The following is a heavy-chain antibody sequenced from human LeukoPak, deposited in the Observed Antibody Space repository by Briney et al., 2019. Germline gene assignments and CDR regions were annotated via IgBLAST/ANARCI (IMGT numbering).Heavy chain of an antibody. Sequence: ASVKVSCXASGGTFSSYAISWVRQAPGQGLEWMGGIIPIFGTANYAQKFQGRVTITTDESTSTAYMELSSLRSEDTAVYYCASSFIHDYGDYVGHYWGQGTLVTVSS. J-gene: IGHJ4*02. CDR3: ASSFIHDYGDYVGHY. CDR2: IIPIFGTA. D-gene: IGHD4-17*01. V-gene: IGHV1-69*05. CDR1: GGTFSSYA.